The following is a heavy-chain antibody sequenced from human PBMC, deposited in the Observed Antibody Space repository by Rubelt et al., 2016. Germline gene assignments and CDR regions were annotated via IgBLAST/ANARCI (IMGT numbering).Heavy chain of an antibody. Sequence: VRQAPGKGLEWMGGFDPEDGETIYAQKFQGRVIMTEDTSTDTAYMELSSLRSEDTAVYYCATEVYGDYSGWFDPWGQGTLVTVSS. V-gene: IGHV1-24*01. CDR2: FDPEDGET. J-gene: IGHJ5*02. CDR3: ATEVYGDYSGWFDP. D-gene: IGHD4-17*01.